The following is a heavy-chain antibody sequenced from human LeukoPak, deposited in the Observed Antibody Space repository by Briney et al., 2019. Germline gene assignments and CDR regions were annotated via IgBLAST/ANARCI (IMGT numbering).Heavy chain of an antibody. Sequence: ASVKVSCKASGYTLTSYGISWVRQAPGQGLEWMGWISAYNGNTNYAQKFQGRVTMTTDTSTSTAYMELRSLRSDDTAVYYCARDSYYDFWSGYFADAFDIWGQGTMVTVSS. V-gene: IGHV1-18*01. CDR3: ARDSYYDFWSGYFADAFDI. CDR2: ISAYNGNT. CDR1: GYTLTSYG. D-gene: IGHD3-3*01. J-gene: IGHJ3*02.